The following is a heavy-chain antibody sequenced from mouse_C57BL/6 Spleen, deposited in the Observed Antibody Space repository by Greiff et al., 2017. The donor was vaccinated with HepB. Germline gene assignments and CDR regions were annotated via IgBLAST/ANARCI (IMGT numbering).Heavy chain of an antibody. V-gene: IGHV5-4*01. Sequence: EVMLVESGGGLVKPGGSLKLSCAASGFTFSSYAMSWVRQTPEKRLEWVATISDGGSYTYYPDNVKGRFTISRDNAKNNLYLQMSHLKSEDTAMYYCARELGPEAWFAYWGQGTLVTVSA. D-gene: IGHD4-1*01. CDR3: ARELGPEAWFAY. CDR1: GFTFSSYA. CDR2: ISDGGSYT. J-gene: IGHJ3*01.